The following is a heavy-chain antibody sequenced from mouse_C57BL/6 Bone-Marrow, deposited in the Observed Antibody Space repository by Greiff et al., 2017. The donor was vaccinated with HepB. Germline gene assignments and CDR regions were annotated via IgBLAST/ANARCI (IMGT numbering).Heavy chain of an antibody. D-gene: IGHD1-1*01. V-gene: IGHV1-55*01. CDR1: GYTFTSYW. CDR3: SICYGSYYAMDY. CDR2: IYPGSGST. Sequence: VQLQQPGAELVKPGASVKMSCKASGYTFTSYWITWVKQRPGQGLEWIGDIYPGSGSTNYNEKFKSKATLPVDTSSSTAYMKLISLTSEDSAVYYYSICYGSYYAMDYWGQGTSVTVSS. J-gene: IGHJ4*01.